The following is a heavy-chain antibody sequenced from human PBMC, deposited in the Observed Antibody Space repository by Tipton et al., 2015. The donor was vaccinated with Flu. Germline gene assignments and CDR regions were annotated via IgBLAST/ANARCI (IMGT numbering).Heavy chain of an antibody. Sequence: SLRLSCAASGFTFSRYAMSWVRQAPGKGLEWVASLSGGGGTTFFADSVKARFTISRDFSNNTLYLQMNSLRADDTAVDYCAKVIPELVAGLDQWGQGTLVTVSS. D-gene: IGHD6-19*01. CDR2: LSGGGGTT. J-gene: IGHJ4*02. V-gene: IGHV3-23*01. CDR1: GFTFSRYA. CDR3: AKVIPELVAGLDQ.